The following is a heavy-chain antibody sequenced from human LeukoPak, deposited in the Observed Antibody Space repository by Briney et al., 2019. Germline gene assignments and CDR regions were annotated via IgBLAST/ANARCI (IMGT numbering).Heavy chain of an antibody. J-gene: IGHJ4*02. CDR3: ARSSLSQLSLGY. V-gene: IGHV3-21*01. Sequence: PGGSLRLSYAASGFTFSSYSMNWVRQAPGKGLEWVSSISSSSSYIYYADSVKGRFTISRDNAKNSLYLQMNSLRAEDTAVYYCARSSLSQLSLGYWGQGTLVTVSS. CDR2: ISSSSSYI. CDR1: GFTFSSYS. D-gene: IGHD5-18*01.